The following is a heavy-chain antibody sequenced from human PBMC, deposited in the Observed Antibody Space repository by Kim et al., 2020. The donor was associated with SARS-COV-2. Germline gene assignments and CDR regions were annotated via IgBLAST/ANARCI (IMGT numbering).Heavy chain of an antibody. J-gene: IGHJ4*02. V-gene: IGHV3-30*01. D-gene: IGHD3-10*01. Sequence: GRFTISRDKSKNTLYLQMNSLRAEDTAVYYCARSYYYGSGSYYVGYYFDYWGQGTLVTVSS. CDR3: ARSYYYGSGSYYVGYYFDY.